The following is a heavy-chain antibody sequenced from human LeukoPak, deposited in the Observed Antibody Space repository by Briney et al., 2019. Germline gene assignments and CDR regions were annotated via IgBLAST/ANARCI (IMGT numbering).Heavy chain of an antibody. CDR3: ARDPDGDSNYYYGMDV. CDR1: GFTFSSYW. V-gene: IGHV3-7*01. CDR2: XKQNGSGN. D-gene: IGHD4-17*01. Sequence: GGSLRLSCAASGFTFSSYWMSWVRQAPGKGXXXXXXXKQNGSGNDYGASAKGPVTTPRTNSKNKLYLQMNRLRAENTAVYNCARDPDGDSNYYYGMDVWGQGTTVTVSS. J-gene: IGHJ6*02.